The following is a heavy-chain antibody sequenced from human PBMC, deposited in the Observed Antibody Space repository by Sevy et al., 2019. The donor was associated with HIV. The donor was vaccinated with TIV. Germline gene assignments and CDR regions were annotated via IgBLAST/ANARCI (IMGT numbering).Heavy chain of an antibody. CDR3: TTEGAD. V-gene: IGHV3-15*01. Sequence: GESLKISCAASGFSFSDAWLSWVRQVPGKGLEWVGRVRSKGDGGTAECAAPVKGRFTIARDDSKNTMYVQMNNLKNEDTGIYYCTTEGADWGQGTLVTVSS. J-gene: IGHJ1*01. CDR1: GFSFSDAW. CDR2: VRSKGDGGTA.